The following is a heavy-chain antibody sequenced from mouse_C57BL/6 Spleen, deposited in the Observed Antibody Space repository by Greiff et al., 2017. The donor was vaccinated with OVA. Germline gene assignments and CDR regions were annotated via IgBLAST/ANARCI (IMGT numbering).Heavy chain of an antibody. CDR1: GFTFSGYG. D-gene: IGHD1-1*01. CDR2: ISTFACSI. Sequence: EVKVVESGGGLVQPGGSLKLSCAASGFTFSGYGMAWVLQAPGTGLEWVAYISTFACSIYYADTVTGRFTISRENTKNTLYLEMSSLGTEDTDRYCCANQATVVGYFDVWGTGTTVTVSA. CDR3: ANQATVVGYFDV. J-gene: IGHJ1*03. V-gene: IGHV5-15*01.